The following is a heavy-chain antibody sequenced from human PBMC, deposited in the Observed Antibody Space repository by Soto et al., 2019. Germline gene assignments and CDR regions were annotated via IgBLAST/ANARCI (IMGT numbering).Heavy chain of an antibody. CDR3: ARDRLEDLGVDYYYGMDV. D-gene: IGHD2-15*01. V-gene: IGHV1-2*04. CDR1: GYTFTGYY. Sequence: ASVKVSCKASGYTFTGYYMHWVRQAHGQGLEWMGWINPNSGGTNYAQKFQGWVTMTRDTSISTAYMELSRLRSDDTAVYYCARDRLEDLGVDYYYGMDVWGQGTTVTVSS. CDR2: INPNSGGT. J-gene: IGHJ6*02.